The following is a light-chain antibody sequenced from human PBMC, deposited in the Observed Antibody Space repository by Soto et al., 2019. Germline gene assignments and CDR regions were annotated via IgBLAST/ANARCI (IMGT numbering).Light chain of an antibody. CDR2: WAS. Sequence: DIVMTQSPDSLAVSLGERATINCKSSQRVLYSSNNKNYFAWYQQKPGQPPKLLIYWASTRESGFPDRFSGSGSGTDFPLTISRLQAEDVAVYYCQQYFSAPLTFGGGTKVDIK. V-gene: IGKV4-1*01. CDR3: QQYFSAPLT. CDR1: QRVLYSSNNKNY. J-gene: IGKJ4*01.